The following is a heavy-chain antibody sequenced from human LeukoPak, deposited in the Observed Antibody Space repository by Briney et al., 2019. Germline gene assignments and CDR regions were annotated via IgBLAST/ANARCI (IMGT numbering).Heavy chain of an antibody. CDR3: ASLRGVTTFFDY. Sequence: PGGSLRLSCAASGFTFSSYGMHWVRQAPGKGLEWVAVISYDGSNKYYADSVKGRFTISRDNSKNTLYLQMNSLRAEDTAVYYCASLRGVTTFFDYWGQGTLVTVSS. CDR2: ISYDGSNK. J-gene: IGHJ4*02. CDR1: GFTFSSYG. V-gene: IGHV3-30*19. D-gene: IGHD3-10*01.